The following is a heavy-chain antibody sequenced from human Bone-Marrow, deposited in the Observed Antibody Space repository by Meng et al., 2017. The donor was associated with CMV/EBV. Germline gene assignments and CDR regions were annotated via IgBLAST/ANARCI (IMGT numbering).Heavy chain of an antibody. V-gene: IGHV1-46*01. CDR2: INPSGGSA. CDR1: GYSFTSYH. D-gene: IGHD3-10*01. Sequence: VKLVQSGAAVKKPGXSAKMSCRASGYSFTSYHMYWVRQAPGQRFEWMGIINPSGGSAVYAQKFQDRVTMTRDTSTSTVYLEVTSLRSDDTAVYYCGRDSYGSASYIGYWCQGTLVTVSS. CDR3: GRDSYGSASYIGY. J-gene: IGHJ4*02.